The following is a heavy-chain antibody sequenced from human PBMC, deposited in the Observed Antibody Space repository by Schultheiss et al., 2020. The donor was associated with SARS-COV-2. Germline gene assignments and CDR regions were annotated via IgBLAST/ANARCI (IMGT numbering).Heavy chain of an antibody. D-gene: IGHD4-23*01. CDR2: ISSSSSYI. V-gene: IGHV3-21*01. J-gene: IGHJ6*02. CDR1: GFTFSSYS. CDR3: AIDYGGNSGRNYYYYGMDV. Sequence: GGSLRLSCAASGFTFSSYSMNWVRQAPGKGLEWVSSISSSSSYIYYADSVKGRFTISRDNAKNSLYLQMNSLRAEDTAVYYCAIDYGGNSGRNYYYYGMDVWGQGTTVTVSS.